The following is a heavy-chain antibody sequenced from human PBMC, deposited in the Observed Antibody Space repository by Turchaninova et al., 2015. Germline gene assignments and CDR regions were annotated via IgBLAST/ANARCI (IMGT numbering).Heavy chain of an antibody. J-gene: IGHJ3*02. CDR3: ARFSRFGESYDAFDI. CDR2: SSHSGIT. D-gene: IGHD3-10*01. Sequence: QVRLQQWGAGLLKPSETLSLSCAVYGASLSGYYWRWIRQPPGKGLEWIGESSHSGITSYNPALKRRVTISGDSSKNQFSLKLSSVTAADTAEYYCARFSRFGESYDAFDIWGQGTMVTVSS. CDR1: GASLSGYY. V-gene: IGHV4-34*01.